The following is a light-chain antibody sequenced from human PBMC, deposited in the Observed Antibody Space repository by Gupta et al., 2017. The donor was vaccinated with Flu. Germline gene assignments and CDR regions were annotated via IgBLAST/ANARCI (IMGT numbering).Light chain of an antibody. V-gene: IGLV1-40*01. J-gene: IGLJ2*01. CDR2: GNI. CDR1: SSNIEAGYD. Sequence: QSVLTPPPSVSGAPGQRVTISCAGSSSNIEAGYDVHWFQQVPGTAPKVLIYGNINRPSGVPDRFSGSKSGASASLAITGLQAEDEADYFCQSYDSSLSGWVFGGGTKLTVL. CDR3: QSYDSSLSGWV.